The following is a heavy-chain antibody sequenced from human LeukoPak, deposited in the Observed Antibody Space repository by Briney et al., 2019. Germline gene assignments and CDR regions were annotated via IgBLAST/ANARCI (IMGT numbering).Heavy chain of an antibody. J-gene: IGHJ3*02. V-gene: IGHV3-7*03. Sequence: GGSLRLSCAASGFTFSSYWMSWVRQAPGWGLEWVANIKQDGSEKYYVDSVKGRFTISRDNAKNSLYLQMNSLRAEDTAVYYCARDRSERDFDIWGQGTMVTVSS. CDR1: GFTFSSYW. D-gene: IGHD3-3*01. CDR3: ARDRSERDFDI. CDR2: IKQDGSEK.